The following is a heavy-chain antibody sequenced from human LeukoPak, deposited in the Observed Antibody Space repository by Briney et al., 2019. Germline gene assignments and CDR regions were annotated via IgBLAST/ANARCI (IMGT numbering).Heavy chain of an antibody. CDR2: IYPGDSDT. J-gene: IGHJ4*02. D-gene: IGHD2-2*01. V-gene: IGHV5-51*01. CDR1: GYSFTNYW. CDR3: ARYSSSWLDY. Sequence: GESLKISCKGSGYSFTNYWIGWVRQMPGKGLEWMGIIYPGDSDTRYSPSFQGQVTISADKSTATAYLQWSSLKASDTAMYYCARYSSSWLDYWGQGTLVTVSS.